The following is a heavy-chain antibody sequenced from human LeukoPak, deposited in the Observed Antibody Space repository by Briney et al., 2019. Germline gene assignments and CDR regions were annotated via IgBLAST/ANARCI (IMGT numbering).Heavy chain of an antibody. CDR3: ARAEHYSGSGSYYNDPDY. Sequence: GGSLRLSCASSGFTFNNYAISWVRQAPGKGLEWVAVISNDGNNKYYADSVKGRFTISRDNSKNTLYLQMNSLRAEDTAVYYCARAEHYSGSGSYYNDPDYWGQGTLVTVSS. J-gene: IGHJ4*02. D-gene: IGHD3-10*01. CDR2: ISNDGNNK. V-gene: IGHV3-30-3*01. CDR1: GFTFNNYA.